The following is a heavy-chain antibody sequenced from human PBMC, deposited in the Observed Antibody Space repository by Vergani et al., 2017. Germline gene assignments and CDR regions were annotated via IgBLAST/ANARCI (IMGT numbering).Heavy chain of an antibody. CDR1: GYTFTGYY. D-gene: IGHD1-26*01. CDR3: SRRSPPLPDYYYGMDV. CDR2: INPNRGGT. J-gene: IGHJ6*02. Sequence: QVQLVQSGAEVKKPGASVKVFCKASGYTFTGYYMHWVRQAPGQGLEWMGWINPNRGGTNYAQKFQGRVTMTRDTSISTAYMELSRLRSDDTAVYYCSRRSPPLPDYYYGMDVWGQGTTVTVSS. V-gene: IGHV1-2*02.